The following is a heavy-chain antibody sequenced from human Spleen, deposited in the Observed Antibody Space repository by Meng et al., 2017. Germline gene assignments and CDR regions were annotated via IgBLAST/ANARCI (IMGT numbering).Heavy chain of an antibody. Sequence: GESLKISCVVSGFTFSSYEMNWVRQAPGKGPEWLSYISSRGDIIYYTDSVQGRFTISRDNAKNSLFLQMNSLRAEDTAVYYCARAGGWYGVYWGQGTLVTVSS. CDR1: GFTFSSYE. CDR2: ISSRGDII. J-gene: IGHJ4*02. V-gene: IGHV3-48*03. CDR3: ARAGGWYGVY. D-gene: IGHD6-19*01.